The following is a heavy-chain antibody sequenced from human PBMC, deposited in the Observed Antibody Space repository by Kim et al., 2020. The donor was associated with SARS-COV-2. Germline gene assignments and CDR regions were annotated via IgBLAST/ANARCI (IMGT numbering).Heavy chain of an antibody. CDR1: GGSISSGGYY. CDR3: ARARREYYYGSGRPNWFDP. J-gene: IGHJ5*02. Sequence: SETLSLTCTVSGGSISSGGYYWSWIRQHPGKGLEWIGYIYYSGSTYYNPSLKSRVTISVDTSKNQFSLKLSSVTAADTAVYYCARARREYYYGSGRPNWFDPWGQGTLVTVSS. V-gene: IGHV4-31*03. D-gene: IGHD3-10*01. CDR2: IYYSGST.